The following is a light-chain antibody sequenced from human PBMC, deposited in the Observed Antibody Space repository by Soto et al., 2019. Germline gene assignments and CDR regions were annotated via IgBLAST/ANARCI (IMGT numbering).Light chain of an antibody. J-gene: IGLJ3*02. V-gene: IGLV2-23*01. CDR3: CSYAGSSLGV. CDR1: SSAVGSYNL. CDR2: EGS. Sequence: QSALTQPASVSGSPGQSITISCTGTSSAVGSYNLVSWYQQYPGKAPKLMIYEGSKRPSGVSNRFSGSKSGNTASLTISGLQAEDESDYYCCSYAGSSLGVFGGGTKVTVL.